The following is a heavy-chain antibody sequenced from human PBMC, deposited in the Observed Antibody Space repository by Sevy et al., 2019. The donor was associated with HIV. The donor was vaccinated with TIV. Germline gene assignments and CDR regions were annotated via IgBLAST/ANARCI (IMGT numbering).Heavy chain of an antibody. Sequence: SETLSLTCDVSGYSISSGYYGGWIRQPPGKGLEGIGSIYQSGSTYYNPSLKRRVTISVDTSKNQISLKLGSVTAADTGVYYCARTLRGDFDSSASAFDIWGQGTMVTVSS. J-gene: IGHJ3*02. V-gene: IGHV4-38-2*01. CDR1: GYSISSGYY. CDR3: ARTLRGDFDSSASAFDI. D-gene: IGHD3-22*01. CDR2: IYQSGST.